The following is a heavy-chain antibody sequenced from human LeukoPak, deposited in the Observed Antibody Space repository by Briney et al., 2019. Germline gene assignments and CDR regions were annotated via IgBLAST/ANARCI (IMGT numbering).Heavy chain of an antibody. Sequence: GGSLRLSCAASGFTFSSYAMHWVRQATGKGLEWVSAIGTAGDTYYPGSVKGRFTISRENAKNSLYLQMNSLRAGDTAVYYCARVNPVYDAFDIWGQGTMVTVSS. CDR1: GFTFSSYA. V-gene: IGHV3-13*01. J-gene: IGHJ3*02. D-gene: IGHD5/OR15-5a*01. CDR3: ARVNPVYDAFDI. CDR2: IGTAGDT.